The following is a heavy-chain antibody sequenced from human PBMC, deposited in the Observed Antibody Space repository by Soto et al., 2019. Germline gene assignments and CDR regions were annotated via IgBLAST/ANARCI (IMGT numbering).Heavy chain of an antibody. Sequence: ASVKVSCKASGYTFTSYGISWVRQAPGQGLEWMGWISAYNGNTNYAQKLQGRVTMTTDTSTSTAYMELRSLRSDDTAVYYCARAHSNYDFWSGYRYYYYYYMDVWGKVTTVTVSS. V-gene: IGHV1-18*01. CDR1: GYTFTSYG. CDR2: ISAYNGNT. J-gene: IGHJ6*03. D-gene: IGHD3-3*01. CDR3: ARAHSNYDFWSGYRYYYYYYMDV.